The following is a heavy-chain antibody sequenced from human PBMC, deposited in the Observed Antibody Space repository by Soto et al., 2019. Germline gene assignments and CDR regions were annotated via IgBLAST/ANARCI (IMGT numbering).Heavy chain of an antibody. Sequence: LSLTCAVYGGSFSGYYWSWIRQPPGKGLEWIGEINHSGSTNYNPSLKSRVTISVDTSKNQFSLKLSSVTAADTAVYYCARPYCSGWSNRPYFDYCGQRYLVTVSS. V-gene: IGHV4-34*01. J-gene: IGHJ4*02. CDR3: ARPYCSGWSNRPYFDY. D-gene: IGHD6-19*01. CDR1: GGSFSGYY. CDR2: INHSGST.